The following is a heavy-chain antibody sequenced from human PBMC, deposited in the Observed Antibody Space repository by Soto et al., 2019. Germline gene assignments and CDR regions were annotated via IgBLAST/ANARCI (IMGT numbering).Heavy chain of an antibody. CDR1: GFTLRSHA. D-gene: IGHD4-17*01. V-gene: IGHV3-23*01. J-gene: IGHJ4*02. CDR2: IRSSSDST. Sequence: GGSLRLSCAATGFTLRSHALTWVRQAPGKGLEWVSAIRSSSDSTYYADSVKGRFTISRDNSKNTLYLQMNSLRAEDTAIYYCAKDLSAGDTWYFDYWGQGTLVTVSS. CDR3: AKDLSAGDTWYFDY.